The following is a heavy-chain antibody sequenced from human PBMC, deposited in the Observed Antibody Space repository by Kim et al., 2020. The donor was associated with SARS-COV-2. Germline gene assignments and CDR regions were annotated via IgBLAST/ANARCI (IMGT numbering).Heavy chain of an antibody. CDR2: INHSGST. J-gene: IGHJ4*02. CDR1: GGSFSGYY. V-gene: IGHV4-34*01. D-gene: IGHD5-18*01. Sequence: SETLSLTCAVYGGSFSGYYWSWIRQPPGKGLEWIGEINHSGSTNYNPSLKSRVTISVDTSKNQFSLKLSSVTAADTAVYYCARGHLGYGYPSFWGQGTLVTVSS. CDR3: ARGHLGYGYPSF.